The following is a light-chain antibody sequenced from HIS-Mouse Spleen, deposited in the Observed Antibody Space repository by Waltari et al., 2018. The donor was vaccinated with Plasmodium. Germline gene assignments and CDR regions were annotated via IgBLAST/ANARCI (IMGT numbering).Light chain of an antibody. CDR3: QAWDSSTLV. CDR2: QDS. CDR1: KLGDKY. Sequence: SYELTQPPSVSVSPGPTASIPCPGDKLGDKYACWYQQKPGHSPVLVIYQDSKRPSGIPERFSGSNSGNTATLTISGTQAMDEADYYCQAWDSSTLVFGGGTKLTVL. V-gene: IGLV3-1*01. J-gene: IGLJ3*02.